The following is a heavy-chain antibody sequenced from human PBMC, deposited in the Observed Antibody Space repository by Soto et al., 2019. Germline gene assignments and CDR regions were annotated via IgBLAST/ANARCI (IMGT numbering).Heavy chain of an antibody. V-gene: IGHV4-31*03. D-gene: IGHD1-26*01. CDR2: IYYSGST. CDR3: ARAYGESGSYQEA. Sequence: QVQLQESGPGLVKPSQTLSLTCTVSGGSISSGGYYWSWIRQHPGKGLEWIGYIYYSGSTYYNPSLKSRVTIPVDKSKNQFSLKLSSVTAADTAVYYCARAYGESGSYQEAWGQGTLVTVSS. J-gene: IGHJ5*02. CDR1: GGSISSGGYY.